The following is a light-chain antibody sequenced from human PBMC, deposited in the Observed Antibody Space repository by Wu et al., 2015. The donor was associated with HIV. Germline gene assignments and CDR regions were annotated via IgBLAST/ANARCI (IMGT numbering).Light chain of an antibody. CDR3: QQYDRFGWT. CDR2: EAS. Sequence: DIHMTQSPPTLSASIGDRVTVTCRANQSISSWLAWYQRKPGKAPKLLIHEASRLESGVPSRFSGTGSGTEFLLTISSLQPDDFATYYCQQYDRFGWTFGRGTKVEIK. CDR1: QSISSW. V-gene: IGKV1-5*03. J-gene: IGKJ1*01.